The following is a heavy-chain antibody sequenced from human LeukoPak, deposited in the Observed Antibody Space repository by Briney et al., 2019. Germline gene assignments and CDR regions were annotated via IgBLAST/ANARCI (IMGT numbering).Heavy chain of an antibody. D-gene: IGHD5-24*01. CDR1: GGSISSYY. CDR3: ARGGGSRDGYNFDY. Sequence: SYTLSLTCTVSGGSISSYYWSWIRQPPGKGLEGIGYIYYSGSTNYNPSLKSRVTISLDTSKNQFSLKLSSVTAADTAVYYCARGGGSRDGYNFDYWGQGTLVTVSS. J-gene: IGHJ4*02. V-gene: IGHV4-59*01. CDR2: IYYSGST.